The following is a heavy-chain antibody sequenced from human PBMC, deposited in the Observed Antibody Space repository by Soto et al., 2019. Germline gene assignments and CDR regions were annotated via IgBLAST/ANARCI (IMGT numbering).Heavy chain of an antibody. CDR1: GGSISSGGYY. J-gene: IGHJ5*02. D-gene: IGHD2-2*01. Sequence: SETLSLTCTVSGGSISSGGYYWSWIRQHPGEGLEWIGYIYYSGSTYYNPSLKSRVTISVDTSKNQFSLKLSSVTAADTAVYYCAREGCSSTSCYNWFDPWGQGTLVTVSS. CDR3: AREGCSSTSCYNWFDP. V-gene: IGHV4-31*03. CDR2: IYYSGST.